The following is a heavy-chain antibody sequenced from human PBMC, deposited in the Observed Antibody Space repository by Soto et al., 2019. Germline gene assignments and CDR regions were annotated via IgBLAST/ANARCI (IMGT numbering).Heavy chain of an antibody. V-gene: IGHV4-61*01. Sequence: SETLSLTCTVSGGSVSSGSYYWSWIRQPPGKGLEWIGYIYYSGSTNYNPSLKSRVTISVDTSKNQFSLKLSSVTAADTAVYYCAKLPLVLALGFDYWGQGTLVTV. CDR3: AKLPLVLALGFDY. CDR1: GGSVSSGSYY. CDR2: IYYSGST. J-gene: IGHJ4*02.